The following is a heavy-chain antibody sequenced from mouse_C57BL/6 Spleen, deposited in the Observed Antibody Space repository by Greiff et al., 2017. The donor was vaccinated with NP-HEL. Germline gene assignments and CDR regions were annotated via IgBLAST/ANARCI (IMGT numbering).Heavy chain of an antibody. CDR3: ARSQSRFITTVVASFDY. CDR2: INPGSGGT. J-gene: IGHJ2*01. D-gene: IGHD1-1*01. CDR1: GYAFTNYL. Sequence: VQLQQSGAELVRPGTSVKVSCKASGYAFTNYLIEWVKQRPGQGLEWIGVINPGSGGTNYNEKFKGKATLTADKSSSTAYMQLSSLTSEDSAVYFCARSQSRFITTVVASFDYWGQGTTLTVSS. V-gene: IGHV1-54*01.